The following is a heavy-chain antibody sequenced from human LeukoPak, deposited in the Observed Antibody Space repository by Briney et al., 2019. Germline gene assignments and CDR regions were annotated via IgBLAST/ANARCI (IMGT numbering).Heavy chain of an antibody. CDR3: ARGFRGYTYALYY. D-gene: IGHD5-18*01. Sequence: GGSLRLSCAASGFTFSSFWMTWVRQAPGKGLEWVAPIKQDGSEKYYVDSVKGRFTISRDNAKNSLYLQMNSLRAEDTAVYYCARGFRGYTYALYYWGQGTLVTVSS. CDR1: GFTFSSFW. V-gene: IGHV3-7*01. CDR2: IKQDGSEK. J-gene: IGHJ4*02.